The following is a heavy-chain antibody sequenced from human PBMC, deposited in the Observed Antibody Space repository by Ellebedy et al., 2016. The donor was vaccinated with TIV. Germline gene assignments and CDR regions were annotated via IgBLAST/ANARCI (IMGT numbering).Heavy chain of an antibody. CDR2: TYYRSKWYN. Sequence: SETLSLTCAISGDSVSSNSAAWNWIRQSPSRGLEWLGRTYYRSKWYNDYAVSVKSRITINPDTSKNQFSLQLNSVTPEDTAVYYCARSVRVVGATGFDYWGQGTLVTVSS. CDR1: GDSVSSNSAA. V-gene: IGHV6-1*01. J-gene: IGHJ4*02. CDR3: ARSVRVVGATGFDY. D-gene: IGHD1-26*01.